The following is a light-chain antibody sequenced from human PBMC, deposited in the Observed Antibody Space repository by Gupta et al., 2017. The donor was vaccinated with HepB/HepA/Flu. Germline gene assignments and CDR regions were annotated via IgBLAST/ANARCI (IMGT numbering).Light chain of an antibody. J-gene: IGLJ2*01. CDR1: RDNIASNY. CDR2: DDN. CDR3: QSYDSNTVV. Sequence: NFMLTQPHSVSESPGKTVTISCTRSRDNIASNYVQWYQQRPGSAPTTVIYDDNHRPSGVPDRFAGSIDSSSTSASLTISGLKTEDAADYYCQSYDSNTVVFGGGTKLTVL. V-gene: IGLV6-57*03.